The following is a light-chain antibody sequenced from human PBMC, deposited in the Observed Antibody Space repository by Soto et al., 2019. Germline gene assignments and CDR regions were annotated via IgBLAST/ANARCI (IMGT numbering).Light chain of an antibody. CDR3: QQLNKYPST. CDR1: QTISSW. Sequence: DTQMTQAPSTVSGSVGDRVTITCRASQTISSWLAWYQQKPGKAPKLLIYGASTLQSGVPSRFSGSGSGTDFTLTISSLQPEDFATYYCQQLNKYPSTFGGGTKVDIK. J-gene: IGKJ4*01. CDR2: GAS. V-gene: IGKV1-5*01.